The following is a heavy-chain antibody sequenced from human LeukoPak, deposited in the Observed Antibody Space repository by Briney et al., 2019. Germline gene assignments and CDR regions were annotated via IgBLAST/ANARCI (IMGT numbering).Heavy chain of an antibody. J-gene: IGHJ3*02. V-gene: IGHV3-23*01. CDR2: ISESGGST. D-gene: IGHD2-21*02. Sequence: GGSLRLSCAASGFTFSRYAMSWVRHAPGKGREWVSGISESGGSTYHAESVKGRFTISRDNSKNTLYLQMNSLRAEDTALYYCAKSPSVVTDAFGIWGQGTMVTVSS. CDR3: AKSPSVVTDAFGI. CDR1: GFTFSRYA.